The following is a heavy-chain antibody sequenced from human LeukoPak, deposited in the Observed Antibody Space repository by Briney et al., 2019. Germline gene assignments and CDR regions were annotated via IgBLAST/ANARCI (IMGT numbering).Heavy chain of an antibody. Sequence: PEGFLRLSCAASGFTFSNYAMSWVRQAPGKGLEWVSAISDSGRDTYYADSVKGRFTISRDNSKNTLYLQMNSLRAEDAAVYYCAKRVPYSSSSVYFDYWGQGTLVTVSS. CDR2: ISDSGRDT. J-gene: IGHJ4*02. D-gene: IGHD6-6*01. CDR3: AKRVPYSSSSVYFDY. CDR1: GFTFSNYA. V-gene: IGHV3-23*01.